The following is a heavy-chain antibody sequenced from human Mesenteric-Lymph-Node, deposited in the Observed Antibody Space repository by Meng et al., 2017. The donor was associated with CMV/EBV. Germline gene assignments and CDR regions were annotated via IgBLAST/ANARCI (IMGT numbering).Heavy chain of an antibody. D-gene: IGHD3-16*01. Sequence: QVPLVQPGAEVTKPGASVKVSCKASGYTFSSYAMHWVRQAPGQRLEWMGWINIVEDKTKTSQNFQGRVTLTRDTSANTAYMELSSLRSDDTSVYYCARTNNWGFDYWGQGTLVTVSS. CDR1: GYTFSSYA. CDR2: INIVEDKT. J-gene: IGHJ4*02. V-gene: IGHV1-3*04. CDR3: ARTNNWGFDY.